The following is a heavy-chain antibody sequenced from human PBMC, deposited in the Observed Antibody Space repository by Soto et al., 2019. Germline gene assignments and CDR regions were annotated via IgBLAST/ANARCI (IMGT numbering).Heavy chain of an antibody. CDR1: GYTFAHYG. J-gene: IGHJ5*01. CDR3: ARDFKYFRVLGNWFDS. CDR2: ISGNNGAT. V-gene: IGHV1-18*04. Sequence: QVQLMQSGAEVKKPGASVKVSCKASGYTFAHYGISWVRQAPGQGLEWMGWISGNNGATNYAPKMQVRVTMTIDTSTDTAYMDLRSLTFDDTAVYFCARDFKYFRVLGNWFDSWGQGTLVTVSS. D-gene: IGHD2-2*01.